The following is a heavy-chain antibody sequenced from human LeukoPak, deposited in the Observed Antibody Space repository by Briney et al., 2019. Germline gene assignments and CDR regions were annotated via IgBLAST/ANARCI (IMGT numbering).Heavy chain of an antibody. D-gene: IGHD3-9*01. J-gene: IGHJ6*02. CDR3: AAGRYDILTGYYNNYYGMDV. CDR2: IVVGSGNT. Sequence: SVKVSCKASGFTFTSSAMQWVRQARGQRLEWIGWIVVGSGNTNYAQKFQERVTITRDMSTSTAYMELSSLRSEDTAVYYCAAGRYDILTGYYNNYYGMDVWGQGTTVTVSS. CDR1: GFTFTSSA. V-gene: IGHV1-58*02.